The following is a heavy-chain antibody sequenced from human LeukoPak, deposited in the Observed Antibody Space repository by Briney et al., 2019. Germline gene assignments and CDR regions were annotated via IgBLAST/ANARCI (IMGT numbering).Heavy chain of an antibody. CDR2: TYGSGTT. V-gene: IGHV4-4*07. Sequence: KSSETLSLTCTVSGGSISSYWSWIRQPAGKGLEWIGRTYGSGTTTYNPSLKSRVSMSIDTSKNQFSLKLMSVTAADTAVYYCARDSGTTGEVKFDPWGQGTLVIVSS. CDR1: GGSISSY. CDR3: ARDSGTTGEVKFDP. J-gene: IGHJ5*02. D-gene: IGHD3-10*01.